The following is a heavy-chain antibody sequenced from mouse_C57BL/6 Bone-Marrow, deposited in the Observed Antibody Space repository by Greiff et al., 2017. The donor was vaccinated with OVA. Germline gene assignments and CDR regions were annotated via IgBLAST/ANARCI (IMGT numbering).Heavy chain of an antibody. D-gene: IGHD2-3*01. Sequence: DVMLVESGPGLVKPSQSLSLTCTVTGYSITSGYDWHWIRHFPGNKLEWMGYISYSGSTNYNPSLKSRISITHDTSKNHFFLKLNSVTTEDTATYYCARAGYYPYYCDYWGQGTTLTVSS. V-gene: IGHV3-1*01. CDR1: GYSITSGYD. CDR2: ISYSGST. CDR3: ARAGYYPYYCDY. J-gene: IGHJ2*01.